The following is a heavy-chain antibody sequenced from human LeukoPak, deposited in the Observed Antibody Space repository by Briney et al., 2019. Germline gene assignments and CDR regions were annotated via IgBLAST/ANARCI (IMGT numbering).Heavy chain of an antibody. V-gene: IGHV4-59*01. CDR3: ARDVGMDV. J-gene: IGHJ6*02. CDR1: GDSISIYY. Sequence: PSETLPLTCTVSGDSISIYYWSWIRQPPGKGLEWIGYIYYSGGSTYNPSLERRVTISIDTSKNQISLKLTSVTAADTAVYYCARDVGMDVWGQGTTVTVSS. CDR2: IYYSGGS.